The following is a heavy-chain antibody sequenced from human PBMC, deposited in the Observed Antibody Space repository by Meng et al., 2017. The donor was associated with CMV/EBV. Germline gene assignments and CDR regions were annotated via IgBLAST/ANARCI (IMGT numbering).Heavy chain of an antibody. V-gene: IGHV3-30-3*01. J-gene: IGHJ6*02. CDR1: GFTFSSYA. D-gene: IGHD2-2*02. CDR3: ARDGVPAAIYYYYGMDV. CDR2: RSYDGSNK. Sequence: GESLRLSCAASGFTFSSYAMHWIRQAPGKGLEWVAVRSYDGSNKYYADSVKGRFTISRDNSKNTLYLQMNSLRAEDTAVYYCARDGVPAAIYYYYGMDVWGQGTTVTVSS.